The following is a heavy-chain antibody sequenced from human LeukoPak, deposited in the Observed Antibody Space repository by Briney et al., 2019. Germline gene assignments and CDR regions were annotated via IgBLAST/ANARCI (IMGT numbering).Heavy chain of an antibody. J-gene: IGHJ4*02. CDR2: ISGSGSST. Sequence: GGSLRLSCSASGFTFTTYAMSWVRQAPGKGLEWVSAISGSGSSTYYADSVKGRFTISRDNSKNTVYLQMNSLRAEDTAVYYCAKEWDYYFGSGSYYPDYWGQGTLVTVSS. V-gene: IGHV3-23*01. CDR3: AKEWDYYFGSGSYYPDY. D-gene: IGHD3-10*01. CDR1: GFTFTTYA.